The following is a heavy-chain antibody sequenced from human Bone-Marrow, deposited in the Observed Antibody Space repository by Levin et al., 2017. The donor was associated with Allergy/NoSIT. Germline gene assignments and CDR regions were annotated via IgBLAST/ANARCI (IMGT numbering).Heavy chain of an antibody. D-gene: IGHD6-19*01. J-gene: IGHJ4*02. V-gene: IGHV3-30*18. Sequence: SCAVSGFSFSNYGMHWVRQAPGKGLGWVAFISYDGSNKYYADSVKGRFTISRDNSKNTLYLEMNSLRAEDTAVYYCAKGLVAVAGMVYWGQGTLVTVSS. CDR3: AKGLVAVAGMVY. CDR1: GFSFSNYG. CDR2: ISYDGSNK.